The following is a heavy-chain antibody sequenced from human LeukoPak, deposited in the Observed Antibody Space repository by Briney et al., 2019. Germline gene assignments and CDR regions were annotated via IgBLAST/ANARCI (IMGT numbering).Heavy chain of an antibody. V-gene: IGHV4-61*02. J-gene: IGHJ3*02. CDR3: ARWGGRNDAFDI. D-gene: IGHD3-16*01. CDR2: IYTSGST. Sequence: SETLSLTCTVSGGSISSGSYDWSWIRQPAGKGLEWIGRIYTSGSTNYNPSLKSRVTISVATSKNQFSLKLSSVTAADTAVYYCARWGGRNDAFDIWGQGTMVTVSS. CDR1: GGSISSGSYD.